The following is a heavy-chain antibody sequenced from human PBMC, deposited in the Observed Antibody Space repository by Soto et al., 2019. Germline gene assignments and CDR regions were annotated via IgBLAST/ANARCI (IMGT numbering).Heavy chain of an antibody. D-gene: IGHD1-1*01. Sequence: QVPLVQSGAEVKKPGASVKVSCKASGYTFTSYDINWVRQATGQGLEWMGWMNPNSGNTGYAPKFQGRVTMTRNTSISTAYMELSSLRSEDTAVYYCARALWELEPPDYWGQGTLVTVSS. V-gene: IGHV1-8*01. J-gene: IGHJ4*02. CDR2: MNPNSGNT. CDR3: ARALWELEPPDY. CDR1: GYTFTSYD.